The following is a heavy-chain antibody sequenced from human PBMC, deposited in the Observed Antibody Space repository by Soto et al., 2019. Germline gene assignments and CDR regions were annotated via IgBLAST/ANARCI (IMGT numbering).Heavy chain of an antibody. D-gene: IGHD2-2*03. J-gene: IGHJ4*02. CDR2: IYHSGST. V-gene: IGHV4-30-2*01. CDR3: ARVDIVVVGYRSGWPIIDY. CDR1: GGSISSGGYS. Sequence: SETLSLTCAVSGGSISSGGYSWSWIRQPPGKGLEWIGYIYHSGSTYYNPSLKSRVTISVERSKNQFSLKLSSVTAADTAVYYCARVDIVVVGYRSGWPIIDYWGQGTLVTVSS.